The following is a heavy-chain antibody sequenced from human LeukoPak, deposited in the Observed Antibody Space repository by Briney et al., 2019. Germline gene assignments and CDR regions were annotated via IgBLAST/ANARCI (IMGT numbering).Heavy chain of an antibody. V-gene: IGHV1-69*01. J-gene: IGHJ4*02. Sequence: ASVKVSCKASGGTFSSYAISWVRQAPGQGLEWMGGIIPIFGTANYAQKFQGRVTITADESTSTAYMELSSLRSEDTAVYYCARVGGSLAGSSDYWGQGTLVTVSS. CDR2: IIPIFGTA. D-gene: IGHD6-19*01. CDR1: GGTFSSYA. CDR3: ARVGGSLAGSSDY.